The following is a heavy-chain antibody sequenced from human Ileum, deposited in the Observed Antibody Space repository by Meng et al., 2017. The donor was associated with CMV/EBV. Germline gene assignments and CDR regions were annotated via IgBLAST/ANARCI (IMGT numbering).Heavy chain of an antibody. Sequence: ASVKVSCKTSGYTFTTYWIHWVRQAPGQGLEWVGWINTKSGATNSVQKFQGRVTMTRDTSITTVYMELNRLRSDDTAVYYCARGDGDATDYWGQGTLVTVSS. CDR3: ARGDGDATDY. CDR2: INTKSGAT. V-gene: IGHV1-2*02. D-gene: IGHD3-10*01. CDR1: GYTFTTYW. J-gene: IGHJ4*02.